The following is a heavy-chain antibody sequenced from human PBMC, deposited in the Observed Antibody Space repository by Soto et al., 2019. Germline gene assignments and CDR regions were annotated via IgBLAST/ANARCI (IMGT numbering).Heavy chain of an antibody. Sequence: KPSETLSRTCTVSGDAIYIGGYYWTWIRQHPGKGLEWIGYIYHTGKTYYNPSLESRVTMSVDTSKNQFSLKLASVTAADTAVYYCASDGSSTANSIDPWGQGTLVTVSS. D-gene: IGHD2-2*01. CDR1: GDAIYIGGYY. CDR3: ASDGSSTANSIDP. V-gene: IGHV4-31*03. J-gene: IGHJ5*02. CDR2: IYHTGKT.